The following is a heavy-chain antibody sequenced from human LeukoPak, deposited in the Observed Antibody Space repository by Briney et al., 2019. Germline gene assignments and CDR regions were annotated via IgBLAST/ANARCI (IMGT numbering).Heavy chain of an antibody. D-gene: IGHD3-22*01. J-gene: IGHJ4*02. CDR1: GFTLSSYA. CDR2: ISGSGGST. CDR3: AKDGNYYDSSGYNYYFDY. V-gene: IGHV3-23*01. Sequence: GGSLRLSCAASGFTLSSYAMSWVRQAPGKGLEWVSAISGSGGSTYYADSVKGRFAISRDNSKNTLYLQMNSLRADDTAVYYCAKDGNYYDSSGYNYYFDYWGQGTLVTVSS.